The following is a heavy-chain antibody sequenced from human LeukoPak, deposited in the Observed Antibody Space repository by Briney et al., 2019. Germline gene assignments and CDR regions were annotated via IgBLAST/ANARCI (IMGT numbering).Heavy chain of an antibody. CDR1: GYTFTSYG. Sequence: ASVKVSCKASGYTFTSYGISWVRQAPGQGLKWMGWISAYNGNTNYAQKLQGRVTMTTDTSTSTAYMELRSLRSDDTAVYYCAREGYDSSGYYSNYFDYWGQGNLVNVSS. D-gene: IGHD3-22*01. CDR2: ISAYNGNT. J-gene: IGHJ4*02. V-gene: IGHV1-18*01. CDR3: AREGYDSSGYYSNYFDY.